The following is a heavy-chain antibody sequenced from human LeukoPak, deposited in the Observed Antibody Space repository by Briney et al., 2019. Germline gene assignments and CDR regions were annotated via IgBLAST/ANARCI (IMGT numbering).Heavy chain of an antibody. Sequence: PGGSLRLSCAASGFTVSSNYMSWVRQAPGKGLEWVSVIYSGGSTYYADSVKGRFTISRDNSKNTLYLQMNSLRAEDTAVYYCTKGRRDGYNSGPRGDIWGQGTMVTVSS. J-gene: IGHJ3*02. D-gene: IGHD5-24*01. V-gene: IGHV3-53*01. CDR1: GFTVSSNY. CDR2: IYSGGST. CDR3: TKGRRDGYNSGPRGDI.